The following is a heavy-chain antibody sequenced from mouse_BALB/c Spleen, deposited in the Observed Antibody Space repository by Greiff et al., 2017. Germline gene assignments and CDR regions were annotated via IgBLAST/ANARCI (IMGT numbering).Heavy chain of an antibody. Sequence: EVKLMESGGGLVQPGGSRKLSCAASGFTFSSFGMHWVRQAPEKGLEWVAYISSGSSTIYYADTVKGRFTISRDNPKNTLFLQMTSLRSEDTAMYYCARSWGHYAMDYWGQGTSVTVSS. CDR2: ISSGSSTI. CDR1: GFTFSSFG. J-gene: IGHJ4*01. V-gene: IGHV5-17*02. CDR3: ARSWGHYAMDY.